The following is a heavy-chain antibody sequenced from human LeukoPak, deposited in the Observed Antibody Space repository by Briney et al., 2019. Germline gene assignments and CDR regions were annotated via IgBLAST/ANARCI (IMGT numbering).Heavy chain of an antibody. D-gene: IGHD3-9*01. V-gene: IGHV1-69*13. CDR1: GYTFTSYY. CDR2: IIPIFGTA. Sequence: GASVKVSCKASGYTFTSYYMHWVRQAPGQGLEWMGGIIPIFGTANYAQKFQGRVTITADESTSTAYMELSSLRSEDTAVYYCARGRYSNWFDPWGQGTLVTVSS. J-gene: IGHJ5*02. CDR3: ARGRYSNWFDP.